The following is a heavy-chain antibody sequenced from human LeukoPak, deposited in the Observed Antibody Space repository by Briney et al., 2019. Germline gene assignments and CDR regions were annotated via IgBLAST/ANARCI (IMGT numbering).Heavy chain of an antibody. CDR1: GFTFSSFE. V-gene: IGHV3-13*04. CDR3: ARGDLHRGWPDY. CDR2: IDAAGNT. J-gene: IGHJ4*02. D-gene: IGHD6-19*01. Sequence: GGSLRLSCAASGFTFSSFEMHWVRQATGKGPEWVSAIDAAGNTYYPVSVKGRFTISRENAMSSLYLQMNSLRAGDTAVYYCARGDLHRGWPDYWGQGTLVTVSS.